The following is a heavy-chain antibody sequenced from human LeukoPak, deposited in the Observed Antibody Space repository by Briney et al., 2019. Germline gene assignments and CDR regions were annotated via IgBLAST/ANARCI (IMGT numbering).Heavy chain of an antibody. J-gene: IGHJ5*02. V-gene: IGHV4-34*01. CDR2: INHSGST. Sequence: SETLSLTCAVYGGSFSDYYWSWIRQPPGKGLEWIGEINHSGSTNYNPSLKSRVTISVDTSKNQFSLKLSSVTAADTPVYNCARSMHYYGSGSYAWFDPWGQGTLVTVSS. D-gene: IGHD3-10*01. CDR1: GGSFSDYY. CDR3: ARSMHYYGSGSYAWFDP.